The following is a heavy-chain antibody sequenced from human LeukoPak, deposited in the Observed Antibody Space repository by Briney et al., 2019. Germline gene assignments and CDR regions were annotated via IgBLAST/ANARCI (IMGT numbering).Heavy chain of an antibody. Sequence: SETLSLTCTVSGGSISSYYWSWIRQHPGKGLEWIGYIYYSGSTYYNPSLKSRVTISVDTSKNQFSLKLSSVTAADTAVYYCARGSEMTVTGFDPWGQGTLVTVSS. CDR1: GGSISSYY. CDR3: ARGSEMTVTGFDP. J-gene: IGHJ5*02. CDR2: IYYSGST. D-gene: IGHD4-17*01. V-gene: IGHV4-59*06.